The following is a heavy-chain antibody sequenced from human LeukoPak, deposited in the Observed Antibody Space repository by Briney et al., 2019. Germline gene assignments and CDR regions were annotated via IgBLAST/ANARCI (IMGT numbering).Heavy chain of an antibody. CDR1: GFTFSNYG. J-gene: IGHJ4*02. Sequence: GGSLRLSCAASGFTFSNYGMHWVRQAPGKGLELVAFIRSDGNNEYYADSVKGRFTISRDNSKNTLNLQMNSLRAEDTAVYYCAKRMTTEAKNYFDDWGQGTLVTVSS. CDR2: IRSDGNNE. D-gene: IGHD4-17*01. CDR3: AKRMTTEAKNYFDD. V-gene: IGHV3-30*02.